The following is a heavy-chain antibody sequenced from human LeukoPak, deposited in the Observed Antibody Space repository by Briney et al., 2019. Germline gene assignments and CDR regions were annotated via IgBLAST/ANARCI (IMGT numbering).Heavy chain of an antibody. V-gene: IGHV3-30*18. D-gene: IGHD6-19*01. CDR1: GFTFSSYG. CDR2: VSYDGTNK. CDR3: AKGIMHSGWYLDY. J-gene: IGHJ4*02. Sequence: SGGSLRLSCVASGFTFSSYGMHWVRQVPGKGLEWVAIVSYDGTNKYYAEPVKGRFTISRDNSKNTLYLQMNSLRAEDTAVYYCAKGIMHSGWYLDYWGQGTLVTVSS.